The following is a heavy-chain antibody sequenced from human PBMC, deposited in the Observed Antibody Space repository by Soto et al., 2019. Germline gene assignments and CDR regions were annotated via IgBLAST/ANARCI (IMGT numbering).Heavy chain of an antibody. J-gene: IGHJ2*01. CDR3: AGADYNNYWCSDL. Sequence: QVQLQESGPGLVKPSQTLSLTCTVSGGSISSGDYYWSWIRQPPGKGLEWIGYIYYSGTTYYNPSLKRRVTMSVDTSTNPFSLKLSSVTAAATAVYYCAGADYNNYWCSDLWGRGTLVTVSS. D-gene: IGHD3-9*01. CDR1: GGSISSGDYY. V-gene: IGHV4-30-4*01. CDR2: IYYSGTT.